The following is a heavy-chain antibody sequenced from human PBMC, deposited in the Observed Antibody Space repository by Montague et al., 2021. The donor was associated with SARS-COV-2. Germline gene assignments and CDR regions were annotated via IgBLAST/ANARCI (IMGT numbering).Heavy chain of an antibody. V-gene: IGHV4-59*08. CDR3: ARRALGYCSSTSCETAFDI. J-gene: IGHJ3*02. CDR1: GGSISSYY. D-gene: IGHD2-2*01. CDR2: IYYSGST. Sequence: SETLSPTCTVSGGSISSYYWSWIRQPPGKGLEWIGYIYYSGSTNXNPSLKSRVTISVDTSKNQFSLKLSSVTAADTAVYYCARRALGYCSSTSCETAFDIWGQGTMVTVSS.